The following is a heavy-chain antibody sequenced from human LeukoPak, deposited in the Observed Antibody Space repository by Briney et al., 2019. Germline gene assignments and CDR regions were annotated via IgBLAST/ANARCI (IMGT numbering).Heavy chain of an antibody. D-gene: IGHD2-15*01. CDR2: ISWNSGSI. J-gene: IGHJ6*02. Sequence: GGSLRLSCAASGFTFDDYAMHWVRQAPGKGLEWVSGISWNSGSIGYADSVKGRFTISRDNAKNSLYLQMNSLRAEDTALYYCAKDMEAGRATLVVAATKAAYYYGMDVWGQGTTVTVSS. V-gene: IGHV3-9*01. CDR3: AKDMEAGRATLVVAATKAAYYYGMDV. CDR1: GFTFDDYA.